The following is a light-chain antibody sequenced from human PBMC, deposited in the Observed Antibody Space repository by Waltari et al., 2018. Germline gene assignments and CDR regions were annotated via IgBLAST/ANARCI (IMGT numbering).Light chain of an antibody. J-gene: IGKJ3*01. V-gene: IGKV1-8*01. Sequence: AIRITQSPSSLSASTGDRVTITCRASQGISSYLAWYQQKPGKAPKLLIYAASTLQSGVPSRFSGSGSGTDFTLTISCLQSEDFATYYCQQYYSYPQVTFDPGTKVDIK. CDR2: AAS. CDR1: QGISSY. CDR3: QQYYSYPQVT.